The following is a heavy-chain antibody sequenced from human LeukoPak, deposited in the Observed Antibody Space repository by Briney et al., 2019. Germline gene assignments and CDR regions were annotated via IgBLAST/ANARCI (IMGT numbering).Heavy chain of an antibody. D-gene: IGHD1-26*01. CDR3: ARAGRSGSYGNY. J-gene: IGHJ4*02. CDR1: GGSISGYY. CDR2: VSNSGST. V-gene: IGHV4-59*01. Sequence: SETLSLTCTVSGGSISGYYWSWIRQPPGRGLEWIGYVSNSGSTNYNPSLKSRVTISVDTSKNQFSLKLSSVTATDTAVYYCARAGRSGSYGNYWGQGTLVTVSS.